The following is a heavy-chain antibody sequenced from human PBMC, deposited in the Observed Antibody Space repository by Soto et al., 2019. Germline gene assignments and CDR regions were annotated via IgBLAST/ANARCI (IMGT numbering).Heavy chain of an antibody. D-gene: IGHD2-8*02. CDR3: VRTSLVVARDTREDY. J-gene: IGHJ4*02. CDR1: GFTFSSYW. Sequence: EVQLVESGGGLVQPGGSLRLSCAASGFTFSSYWMHWVRQAPGKGLVWVSRINSDGTSTTYADSVKGRFTISRDNAKNTLYLQMNSLRAEDTAVYYCVRTSLVVARDTREDYWGQGTLVTVSS. V-gene: IGHV3-74*01. CDR2: INSDGTST.